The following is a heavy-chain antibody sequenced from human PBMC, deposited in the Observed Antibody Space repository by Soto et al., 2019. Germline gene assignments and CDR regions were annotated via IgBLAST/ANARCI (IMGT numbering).Heavy chain of an antibody. CDR1: GFTFSSYA. D-gene: IGHD2-21*02. CDR2: ISGSGGST. Sequence: QPGGSLRLSCAASGFTFSSYAMSWVRQAPGKGLEWVSAISGSGGSTYYADSVKGRFTISRDNSKNTLYLQMNSLRAEDTAVYYCAKVAYCGGDCYSPYYFDYWGQGTLVTVSS. V-gene: IGHV3-23*01. J-gene: IGHJ4*02. CDR3: AKVAYCGGDCYSPYYFDY.